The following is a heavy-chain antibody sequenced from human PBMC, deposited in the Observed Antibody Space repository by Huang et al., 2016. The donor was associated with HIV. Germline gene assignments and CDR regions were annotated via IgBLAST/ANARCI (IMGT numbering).Heavy chain of an antibody. V-gene: IGHV3-15*01. CDR2: IKSKTDGGTT. CDR1: GFTFSNAW. CDR3: TTESESSGWTMDHDAFDI. D-gene: IGHD6-19*01. Sequence: EVQLVESGGGLVKPGGSFRLSCAASGFTFSNAWMSWVGQAPGKGLEWVGGIKSKTDGGTTDYAAPVKGRFTISRDDSKNTLYLQMNSLKTEDTAVYYCTTESESSGWTMDHDAFDIWGQGTMVTVSS. J-gene: IGHJ3*02.